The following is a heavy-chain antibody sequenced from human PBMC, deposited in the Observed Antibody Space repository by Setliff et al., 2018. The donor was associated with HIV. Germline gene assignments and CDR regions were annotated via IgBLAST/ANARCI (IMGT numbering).Heavy chain of an antibody. J-gene: IGHJ6*03. D-gene: IGHD6-13*01. CDR2: ITTDSRQT. Sequence: PGGSLRLSCEGSGFDFSDYYMSWIRQAPGKGLEWVSYITTDSRQTYYADFVKGRFTISRDDAKNSLYLQMNSPRAEDTAVYYCARSISSSWLYYYYYYMDVWGKGTTVTVSS. V-gene: IGHV3-11*03. CDR3: ARSISSSWLYYYYYYMDV. CDR1: GFDFSDYY.